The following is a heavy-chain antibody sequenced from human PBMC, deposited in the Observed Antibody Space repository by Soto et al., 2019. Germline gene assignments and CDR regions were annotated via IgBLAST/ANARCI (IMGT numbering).Heavy chain of an antibody. CDR1: GFTFSSYS. V-gene: IGHV3-48*02. J-gene: IGHJ4*02. D-gene: IGHD6-13*01. CDR3: ARDRPIGRGSSWYQGRELFDY. Sequence: PGGSLRLSCAASGFTFSSYSMNWVRQAPGKGLEWVSYISSSSSTIYYADSVKGRFTISRDNAKNSLYLQMNSLRDEDTAVYYCARDRPIGRGSSWYQGRELFDYWGQGTLVTVSS. CDR2: ISSSSSTI.